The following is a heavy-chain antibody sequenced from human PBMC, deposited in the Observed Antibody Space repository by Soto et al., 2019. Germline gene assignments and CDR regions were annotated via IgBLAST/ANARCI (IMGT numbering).Heavy chain of an antibody. CDR3: TRLKDFCGDGGCYYDP. V-gene: IGHV3-23*01. CDR1: GFTLSSYA. D-gene: IGHD2-15*01. J-gene: IGHJ5*02. Sequence: EAQLLESGGGLVQPGGSLRLSCVASGFTLSSYAMSWVRQAPGKGLEWVSAISADGRGTFYADSVKGRVTISRDTSKNTLFLQMNSLRVEDTAVYYCTRLKDFCGDGGCYYDPWGQGTLVTVSS. CDR2: ISADGRGT.